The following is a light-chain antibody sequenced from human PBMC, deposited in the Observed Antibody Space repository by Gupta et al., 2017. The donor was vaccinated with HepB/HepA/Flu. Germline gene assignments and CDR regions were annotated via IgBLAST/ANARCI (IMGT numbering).Light chain of an antibody. J-gene: IGLJ1*01. CDR3: CSYAGSFSSRV. Sequence: QSALTQPRSVSGSPGQSVTISCTGTSSDVGGYNYVSWYQQHPGEAPKFMIYDVTKRPSGVPDRFSGSKSGNTAFLTISELQAEDEADYYCCSYAGSFSSRVFGTGTRVTVL. CDR1: SSDVGGYNY. CDR2: DVT. V-gene: IGLV2-11*01.